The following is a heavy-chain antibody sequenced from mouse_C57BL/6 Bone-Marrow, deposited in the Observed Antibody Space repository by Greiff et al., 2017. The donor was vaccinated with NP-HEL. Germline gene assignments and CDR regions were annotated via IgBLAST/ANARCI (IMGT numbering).Heavy chain of an antibody. CDR3: ARIASMAY. Sequence: QVTLQESGPGLLQPSQTLRLPCTFSGLSLSTFGLGVGRLRQPPGKGLEWLEHIGWDDAKYYNPALKSRLTISKDTSKSQEILKIAHVDTADTSTYYCARIASMAYWGQGTTDTVSA. J-gene: IGHJ4*01. V-gene: IGHV8-8*01. CDR2: IGWDDAK. CDR1: GLSLSTFGLG.